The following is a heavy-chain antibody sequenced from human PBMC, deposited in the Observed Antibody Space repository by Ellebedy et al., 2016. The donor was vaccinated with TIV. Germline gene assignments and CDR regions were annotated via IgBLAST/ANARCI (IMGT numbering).Heavy chain of an antibody. CDR1: GYTFTSYW. D-gene: IGHD6-13*01. J-gene: IGHJ4*02. Sequence: GESLKISCKGSGYTFTSYWIGWVRQMPGKGLEWMGIIYPGDSDTRYSPSFQGHVTISADKSISTAYLQWSSLKASDTAMYYCAKTSGPAGTAYCFDYWGQGTLVTVSS. CDR3: AKTSGPAGTAYCFDY. V-gene: IGHV5-51*01. CDR2: IYPGDSDT.